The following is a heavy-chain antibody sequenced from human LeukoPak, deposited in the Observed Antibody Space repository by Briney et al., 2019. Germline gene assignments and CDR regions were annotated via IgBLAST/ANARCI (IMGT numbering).Heavy chain of an antibody. CDR1: GGPISSYY. V-gene: IGHV4-59*01. CDR3: ARDAYSSSSVYYYYYMDV. D-gene: IGHD6-6*01. J-gene: IGHJ6*03. Sequence: SSETLSLTCTVSGGPISSYYWSWIRQPPGKGLEWIGYIYYSGSTNYNPSLKSRVTISVDTSKNQFSLKLSSVTAADTAVYYCARDAYSSSSVYYYYYMDVWGKGTTVTVSS. CDR2: IYYSGST.